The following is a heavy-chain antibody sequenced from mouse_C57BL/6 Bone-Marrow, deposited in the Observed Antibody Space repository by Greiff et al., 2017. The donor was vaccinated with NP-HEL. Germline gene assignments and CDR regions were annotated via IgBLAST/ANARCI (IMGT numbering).Heavy chain of an antibody. D-gene: IGHD1-1*01. J-gene: IGHJ1*03. CDR3: TPITTVVARYFDV. CDR2: IDPETGGT. Sequence: QVHVKQSGAELVRPGASVTLSCKASGYTFTDYEMHWVKQTPVHGLEWIGAIDPETGGTAYNQKFKGKAILTADKSSSTAYMELRSLTSEDSAVYYCTPITTVVARYFDVWGTGTTVTVSS. CDR1: GYTFTDYE. V-gene: IGHV1-15*01.